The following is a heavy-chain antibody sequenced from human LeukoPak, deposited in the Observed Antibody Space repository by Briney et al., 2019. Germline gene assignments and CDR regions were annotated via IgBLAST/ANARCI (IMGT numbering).Heavy chain of an antibody. CDR3: ARDLIVVVPAAPAYGMDV. CDR1: GGTFSSYA. CDR2: IIPVLGIA. Sequence: ASVKVSCKASGGTFSSYAISWVRRAPGQGLEWMGRIIPVLGIANYAQKFQGRVTITADKSTSTAYMELSSLRSEDTAVYYCARDLIVVVPAAPAYGMDVWGQGTTVTVSS. J-gene: IGHJ6*02. D-gene: IGHD2-2*01. V-gene: IGHV1-69*04.